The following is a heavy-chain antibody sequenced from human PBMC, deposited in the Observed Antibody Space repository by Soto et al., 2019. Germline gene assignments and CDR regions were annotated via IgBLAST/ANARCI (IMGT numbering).Heavy chain of an antibody. CDR2: IYPADSDT. Sequence: GESLKVSCKGSGYSFTSYRIGWVRQMPGKGLEWMGIIYPADSDTRYSPSFQGQVTISADKSISTAYLQWSSLKASDSAMYYCARLRAYSSRWSYGMDVWGQGNTVTV. V-gene: IGHV5-51*01. CDR1: GYSFTSYR. J-gene: IGHJ6*02. CDR3: ARLRAYSSRWSYGMDV. D-gene: IGHD6-13*01.